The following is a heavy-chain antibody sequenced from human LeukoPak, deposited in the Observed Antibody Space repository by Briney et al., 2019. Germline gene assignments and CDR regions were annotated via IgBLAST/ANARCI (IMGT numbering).Heavy chain of an antibody. D-gene: IGHD3-22*01. CDR2: IYGSGST. CDR1: GGSIISNY. V-gene: IGHV4-4*07. J-gene: IGHJ6*03. Sequence: PSETLSLTCTVSGGSIISNYWSWIRQSAGTGLEWIGRIYGSGSTDYNPSLKSRVTMSLDTSRKQFSLRLTSVTAADTAVYYCARLKFYDSTGYSPGYYMDVWGNGTTVSVFS. CDR3: ARLKFYDSTGYSPGYYMDV.